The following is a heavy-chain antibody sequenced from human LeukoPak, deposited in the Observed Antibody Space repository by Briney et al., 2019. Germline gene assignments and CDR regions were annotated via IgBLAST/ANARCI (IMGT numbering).Heavy chain of an antibody. CDR2: IKQDGSEK. CDR1: GSTFSTYW. D-gene: IGHD6-13*01. Sequence: PGGSLILSCAASGSTFSTYWMSWVRQAPGKGLEWVANIKQDGSEKYYVDSVKGRFNISRDNAKNSLYLQMNSLRAEDTAVYYCASRQQLPGGAFDIWGQGTMVTVSS. V-gene: IGHV3-7*01. CDR3: ASRQQLPGGAFDI. J-gene: IGHJ3*02.